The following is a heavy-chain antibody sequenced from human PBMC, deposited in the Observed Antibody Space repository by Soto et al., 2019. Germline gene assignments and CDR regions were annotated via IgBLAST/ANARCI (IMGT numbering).Heavy chain of an antibody. Sequence: GASVKVSCKASGGTFSSYAISWVRQAPGQGLEWMGGIIPIFGTANYAQKFQGRVTITADESTSTAYMELSSLRSEDTAVYYCAREGRPKSRHYGMDVWGQGTTVTVSS. V-gene: IGHV1-69*13. J-gene: IGHJ6*02. CDR1: GGTFSSYA. CDR3: AREGRPKSRHYGMDV. CDR2: IIPIFGTA.